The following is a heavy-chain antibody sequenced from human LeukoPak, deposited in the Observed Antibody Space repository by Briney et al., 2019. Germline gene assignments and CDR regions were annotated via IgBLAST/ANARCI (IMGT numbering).Heavy chain of an antibody. Sequence: PGGSLRLSCAASGFTLSSYAMSWVRQAPGKGLEWVSAISGSGGSTYYADSVKGRFTISRDNSKNTLYLQMNSLRAEDTAVYYCATPDVVVPAAITLGYWGQGTLVTVSS. CDR3: ATPDVVVPAAITLGY. J-gene: IGHJ4*02. D-gene: IGHD2-2*01. CDR2: ISGSGGST. CDR1: GFTLSSYA. V-gene: IGHV3-23*01.